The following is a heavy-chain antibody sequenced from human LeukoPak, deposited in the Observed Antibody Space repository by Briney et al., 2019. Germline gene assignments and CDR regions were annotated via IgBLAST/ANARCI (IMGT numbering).Heavy chain of an antibody. D-gene: IGHD3-16*01. CDR2: LYASGNT. Sequence: SETLSLTCTVSGGSISDYYWSWIRQPARKGLEWIGHLYASGNTKYNPSLKSRVTMSVDTSKIQFSLNLRSVTAADTAVYFCARANYVWGSYVDWGQGTLVTVSS. V-gene: IGHV4-4*07. CDR1: GGSISDYY. CDR3: ARANYVWGSYVD. J-gene: IGHJ4*02.